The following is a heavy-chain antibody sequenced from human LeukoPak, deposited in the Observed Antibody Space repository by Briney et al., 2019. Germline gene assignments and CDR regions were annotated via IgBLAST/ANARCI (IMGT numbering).Heavy chain of an antibody. CDR1: GFTFSEYP. Sequence: GGSLRLSCAAPGFTFSEYPMNGFRQAPGKGLDWVSVITGNGDSKFYGDSVKGGFTISRDNTKNTLYLQMNRLRVEDTAVYYCAKDLEVLWFGDPKDASDIWGQGTMVTVAS. D-gene: IGHD3-10*01. CDR3: AKDLEVLWFGDPKDASDI. CDR2: ITGNGDSK. V-gene: IGHV3-23*01. J-gene: IGHJ3*02.